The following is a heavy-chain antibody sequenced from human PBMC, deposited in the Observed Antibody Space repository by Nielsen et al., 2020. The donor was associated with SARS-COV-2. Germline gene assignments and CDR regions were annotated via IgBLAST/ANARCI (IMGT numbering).Heavy chain of an antibody. CDR1: GFTFNTYD. J-gene: IGHJ4*02. V-gene: IGHV3-23*01. Sequence: GESLKISCAASGFTFNTYDMDWVRQTPRKGLEWVSRVKASGTVIDYADSVRGRFTIARDNSKNTLYLQMDSLRVEDTAVYYCARDSSGWGRFDYWGLGTLVTVSS. CDR3: ARDSSGWGRFDY. D-gene: IGHD6-19*01. CDR2: VKASGTVI.